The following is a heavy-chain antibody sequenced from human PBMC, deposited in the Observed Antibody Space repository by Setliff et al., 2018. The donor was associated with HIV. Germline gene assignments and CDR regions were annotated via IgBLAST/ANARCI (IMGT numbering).Heavy chain of an antibody. J-gene: IGHJ6*03. Sequence: PGESLKISCQGSGYSFTSYWIGWVRQMPGKGLEWMGIIYPGDSDTRYSPSFQGQVTISADKSISTAYLQWSSLKASDNAMYYCARHLGLPDATDYMDVWGKGTTVTVSS. V-gene: IGHV5-51*01. CDR2: IYPGDSDT. CDR1: GYSFTSYW. D-gene: IGHD2-2*01. CDR3: ARHLGLPDATDYMDV.